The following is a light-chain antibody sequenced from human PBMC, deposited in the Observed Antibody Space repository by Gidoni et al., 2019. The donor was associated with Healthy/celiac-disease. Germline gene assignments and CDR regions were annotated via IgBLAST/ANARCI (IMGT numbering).Light chain of an antibody. V-gene: IGKV1-39*01. Sequence: DIHMTQSPSSLSASVGDRVTITCRASQSISSYLNWYQQKPGKAPKLLIYAASSLQSGVPSRFSGSGSGTDFTLTISSLQPEDFATYYCQQSYSTLPTFGGXTKVEIK. J-gene: IGKJ4*02. CDR3: QQSYSTLPT. CDR1: QSISSY. CDR2: AAS.